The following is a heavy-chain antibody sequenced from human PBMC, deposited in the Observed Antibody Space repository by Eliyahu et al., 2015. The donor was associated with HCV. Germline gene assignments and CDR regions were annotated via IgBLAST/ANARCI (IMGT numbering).Heavy chain of an antibody. V-gene: IGHV2-70*04. Sequence: QVTLKESGPALVKPTQTLTLTCTFSGFSLSTSGMRASWIRQPPGKALEWLARIDWDDDKFYSPSLKTRLTISKDTSKNQVVLTMTNMDPVDTATYYCARELELGYFDLWGRGTLVTVSS. J-gene: IGHJ2*01. CDR3: ARELELGYFDL. CDR1: GFSLSTSGMR. CDR2: IDWDDDK. D-gene: IGHD1-7*01.